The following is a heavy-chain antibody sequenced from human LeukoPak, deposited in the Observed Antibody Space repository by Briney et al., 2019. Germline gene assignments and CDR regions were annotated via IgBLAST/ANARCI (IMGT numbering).Heavy chain of an antibody. Sequence: GESLKISCQGSGYSFTNYWIAWVRQMPGKGLEWMGIIYPCDSDTRYSPSFQGQVTISADKSISTAYLQWSSLKASDTAIYCCARQYSGSYFGAFDIWGQGTMVTVSS. D-gene: IGHD1-26*01. CDR1: GYSFTNYW. J-gene: IGHJ3*02. CDR2: IYPCDSDT. CDR3: ARQYSGSYFGAFDI. V-gene: IGHV5-51*01.